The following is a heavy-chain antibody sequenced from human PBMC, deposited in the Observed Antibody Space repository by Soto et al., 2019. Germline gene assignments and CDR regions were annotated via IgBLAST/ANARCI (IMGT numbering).Heavy chain of an antibody. D-gene: IGHD6-19*01. J-gene: IGHJ4*02. CDR2: ISYDGSNK. V-gene: IGHV3-30*18. CDR1: GFTFSSYG. Sequence: QVQLVESGGGVVQPGRSLRLSCAASGFTFSSYGMHWVRQAPGKGLEWVAVISYDGSNKYYADSVKGRFTISRDNSKNMLYLQMNSLRAEDTAVYYCAKSPNEQWLVLEGYFDYWGQGTLVTVSS. CDR3: AKSPNEQWLVLEGYFDY.